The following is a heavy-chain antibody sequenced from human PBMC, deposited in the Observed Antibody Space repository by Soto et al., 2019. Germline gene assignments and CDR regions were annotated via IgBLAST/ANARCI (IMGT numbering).Heavy chain of an antibody. CDR2: ISWNSGNI. CDR1: GFTFDNYA. V-gene: IGHV3-9*01. D-gene: IGHD3-3*01. Sequence: GGSLRLSCAASGFTFDNYAMHWVRQAPGKGLEWVSGISWNSGNIGYADSVKGRFTIARDNAKTSLYLEMNSLRAEDTALYYCAKSLKIFGLATTRSGPLDSWGQGALVTVSS. J-gene: IGHJ4*02. CDR3: AKSLKIFGLATTRSGPLDS.